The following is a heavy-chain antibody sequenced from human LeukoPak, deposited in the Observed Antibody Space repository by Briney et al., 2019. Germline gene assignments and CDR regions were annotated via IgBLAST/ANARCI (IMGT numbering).Heavy chain of an antibody. D-gene: IGHD3-22*01. Sequence: SGPTLVNPTQPLTLTCAFFGCSLSTSGVGVGWIRQPPGKALEWLALIYLNDNKRYSPSLKSRLTITKDTSKNQVVLTMTNIDPVDTATYYCARSGAPDSSGYLVPFDYWGQGTLVTVSS. J-gene: IGHJ4*02. CDR2: IYLNDNK. CDR1: GCSLSTSGVG. V-gene: IGHV2-5*01. CDR3: ARSGAPDSSGYLVPFDY.